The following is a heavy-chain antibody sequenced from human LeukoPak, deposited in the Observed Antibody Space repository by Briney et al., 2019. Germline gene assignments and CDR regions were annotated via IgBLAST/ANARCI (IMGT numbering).Heavy chain of an antibody. Sequence: GGSLRLSCAASGFTFSSYAMSWVRQAPGKGLEWVSGINGSGGIRYYADSVKGRFTISRDNSKNTLYLQMNSLKAEDTAIYYCAKGTWDLLPSHYNYGMDVWGQGATVTVSS. D-gene: IGHD1-26*01. CDR1: GFTFSSYA. J-gene: IGHJ6*02. CDR2: INGSGGIR. CDR3: AKGTWDLLPSHYNYGMDV. V-gene: IGHV3-23*01.